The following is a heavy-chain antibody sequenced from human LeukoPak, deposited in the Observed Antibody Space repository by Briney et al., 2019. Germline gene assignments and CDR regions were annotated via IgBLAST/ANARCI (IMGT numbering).Heavy chain of an antibody. J-gene: IGHJ6*02. V-gene: IGHV3-66*01. CDR3: ARGLGGLGNSWYSYYALDV. Sequence: GGSLRLSCAASGFNVNSKYISWVRQAPGKGLEWVSVIYSGGSISYAESVKGRFTLSRDNSNNRLYLQMNSLRAEDTAVYYCARGLGGLGNSWYSYYALDVWGQGTTVTVSS. CDR1: GFNVNSKY. D-gene: IGHD1-26*01. CDR2: IYSGGSI.